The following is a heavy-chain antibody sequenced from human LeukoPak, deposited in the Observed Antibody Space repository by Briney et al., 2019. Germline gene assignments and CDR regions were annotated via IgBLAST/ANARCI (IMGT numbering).Heavy chain of an antibody. CDR1: GYSFTSYW. V-gene: IGHV5-51*01. CDR2: IYPGDSDT. D-gene: IGHD4-17*01. Sequence: GEALKISCKGAGYSFTSYWIGWGRQMPGKGLEWMGIIYPGDSDTGYSPSFQGQVTISADKSISTAYLQWSSLKASDTAMYYCARQGPGYGDPFDYWGQGTLVTVSS. J-gene: IGHJ4*02. CDR3: ARQGPGYGDPFDY.